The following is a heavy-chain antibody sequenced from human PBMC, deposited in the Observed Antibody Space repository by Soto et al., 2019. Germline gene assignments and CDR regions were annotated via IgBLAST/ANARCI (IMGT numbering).Heavy chain of an antibody. CDR1: GGSISSGDYY. D-gene: IGHD6-6*01. Sequence: PSETLSLTCTVSGGSISSGDYYWTWIRQYPGKGLEWIGYIYHSGSTDYSPSLKSRVSISADTSKNQFSLSLSSVTAADTAVYYCVRAPGRRNWFAPRAQGTTVPVSS. CDR2: IYHSGST. CDR3: VRAPGRRNWFAP. V-gene: IGHV4-31*03. J-gene: IGHJ5*02.